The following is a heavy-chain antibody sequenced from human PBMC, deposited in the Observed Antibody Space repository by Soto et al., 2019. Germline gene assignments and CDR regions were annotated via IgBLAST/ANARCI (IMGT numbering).Heavy chain of an antibody. CDR3: AKSRAGYYDSSGYPFPFDY. CDR2: ISGSGGST. J-gene: IGHJ4*02. CDR1: GFTFSSYA. D-gene: IGHD3-22*01. V-gene: IGHV3-23*01. Sequence: GGSLRLSCAASGFTFSSYAMSWVRQAPGKGLEWVSAISGSGGSTYYADSVKGRFTISRDNSKNTLYLQMNSLRAEDTAVYYYAKSRAGYYDSSGYPFPFDYWGQGTLVTVSS.